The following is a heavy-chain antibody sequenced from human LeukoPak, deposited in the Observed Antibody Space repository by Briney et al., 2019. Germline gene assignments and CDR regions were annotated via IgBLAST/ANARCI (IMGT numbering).Heavy chain of an antibody. CDR2: IYYSGST. J-gene: IGHJ4*02. CDR1: GGSISNYY. D-gene: IGHD3-10*01. Sequence: SETLSLTCTVSGGSISNYYWSWIRQPPGKGLEWIGYIYYSGSTNYNPSLKSRVTISVDTSKNQFSLKLSSVTAADTAVYYCARLWGFGELPESGWGQGTLVTVSS. V-gene: IGHV4-59*01. CDR3: ARLWGFGELPESG.